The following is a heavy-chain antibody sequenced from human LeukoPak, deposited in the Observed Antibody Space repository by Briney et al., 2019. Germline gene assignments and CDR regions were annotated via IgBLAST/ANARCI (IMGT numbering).Heavy chain of an antibody. D-gene: IGHD1-26*01. CDR3: ARGGGSGSREFDY. V-gene: IGHV4-31*03. J-gene: IGHJ4*02. CDR1: GGSISSGGYY. Sequence: SETLSLTCTVSGGSISSGGYYWSWIRQHPGKGLEWIGYIYYSGSTYYNSSLKSRVTISVDTSKNQFSLKLSSVTAADTAVYYCARGGGSGSREFDYWGQGTLVTVSS. CDR2: IYYSGST.